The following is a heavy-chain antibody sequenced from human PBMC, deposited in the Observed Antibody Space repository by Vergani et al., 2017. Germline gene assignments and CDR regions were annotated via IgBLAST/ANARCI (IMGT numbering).Heavy chain of an antibody. J-gene: IGHJ2*01. CDR2: IYTSGST. CDR1: GGSISSGSYY. D-gene: IGHD6-19*01. CDR3: AREQWLVAYWYFDL. Sequence: QVQLQESGPGLVKPSQTLSLTCTVSGGSISSGSYYWSWIRQPAGKGLEWIGRIYTSGSTNYNPSLKSRVTISVDTSKNQFSLKLSSVTAADTAVYYCAREQWLVAYWYFDLWGRGTLVTVSS. V-gene: IGHV4-61*02.